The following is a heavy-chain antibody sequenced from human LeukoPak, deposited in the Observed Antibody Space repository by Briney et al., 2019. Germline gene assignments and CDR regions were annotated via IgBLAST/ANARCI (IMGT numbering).Heavy chain of an antibody. J-gene: IGHJ4*02. D-gene: IGHD3-22*01. Sequence: SQTLSLTCAISGDSVSSNSAAWSWIRQSPSRGLEWLGRTYYRSKWYNDYAVSVKSRITINPDTSKNQFSLQLNSVTPEDTAVYYCASSFDSGGYYDLYYFDYWGQGTLVTVSS. CDR3: ASSFDSGGYYDLYYFDY. V-gene: IGHV6-1*01. CDR1: GDSVSSNSAA. CDR2: TYYRSKWYN.